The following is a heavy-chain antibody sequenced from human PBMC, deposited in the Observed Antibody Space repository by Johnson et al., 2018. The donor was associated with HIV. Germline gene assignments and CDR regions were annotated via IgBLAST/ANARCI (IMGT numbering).Heavy chain of an antibody. CDR1: GFTFSSFA. V-gene: IGHV3-30-3*01. Sequence: QVQLVESGGGVVQPGRSLRLSCAVSGFTFSSFAMHWVRQAPGKGLQWVAVMSFDETNSYDSDSVDVKGRFTISRDNSKNTLYLQMNSLRAEDTAVYYCARDKGIAARPDAFDIWGQGTMVTVSS. J-gene: IGHJ3*02. D-gene: IGHD6-6*01. CDR3: ARDKGIAARPDAFDI. CDR2: MSFDETNS.